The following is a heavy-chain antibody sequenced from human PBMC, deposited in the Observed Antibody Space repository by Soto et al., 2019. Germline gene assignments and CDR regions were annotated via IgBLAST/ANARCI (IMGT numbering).Heavy chain of an antibody. V-gene: IGHV4-31*03. Sequence: SETLSLTCTVSGGSIGSGGYYWSWIRQHPGKGLEWIGYIYYSGITYYNPSLKSRVTISVDTSKNQFSMKLSSVTAADTAVYYCARSPGYYFDYWGQGTLVTVSS. CDR2: IYYSGIT. J-gene: IGHJ4*02. CDR3: ARSPGYYFDY. CDR1: GGSIGSGGYY.